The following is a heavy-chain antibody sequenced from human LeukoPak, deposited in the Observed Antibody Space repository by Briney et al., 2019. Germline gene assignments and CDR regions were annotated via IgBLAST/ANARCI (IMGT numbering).Heavy chain of an antibody. CDR1: GYSISSGYY. CDR3: ARRGSGWYYFDY. J-gene: IGHJ4*02. Sequence: SETLSLTCKVSGYSISSGYYWGWIRQPPGKGLEWIGSIFHSGNTYYNPSLKSRVTISIDTSKNQFSLKLSSVTAADTAVYYCARRGSGWYYFDYWGQGTLVTVSS. V-gene: IGHV4-38-2*02. D-gene: IGHD6-19*01. CDR2: IFHSGNT.